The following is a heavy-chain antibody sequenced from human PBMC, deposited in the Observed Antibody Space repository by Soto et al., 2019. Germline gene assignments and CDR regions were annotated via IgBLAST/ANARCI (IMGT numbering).Heavy chain of an antibody. J-gene: IGHJ4*02. Sequence: QVQLVESGGGVVQPGRSLRLSCAASGLTFSSYGMHWVRQAPGKGLEWVAVISYDGSNKYYADSVKGRFTISRDNSKNTLYLQMNSLRAEDTAVYYCAKDQYSGSHDYWGQGTLVTVSS. CDR1: GLTFSSYG. D-gene: IGHD1-26*01. CDR2: ISYDGSNK. CDR3: AKDQYSGSHDY. V-gene: IGHV3-30*18.